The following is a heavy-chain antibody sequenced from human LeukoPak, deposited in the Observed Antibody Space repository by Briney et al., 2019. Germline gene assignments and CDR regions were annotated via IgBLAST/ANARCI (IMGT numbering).Heavy chain of an antibody. CDR1: GFTFTTYW. Sequence: GGSLRLSCAASGFTFTTYWMSWVRQAPGKGLEWVANIKQDGSEKYYVDSVKGRFTISRDNAKNSLYLEVISLTAEDTAVYYCAKDDAWLRFGEWGQGTLVTVSS. CDR2: IKQDGSEK. CDR3: AKDDAWLRFGE. D-gene: IGHD3-10*01. V-gene: IGHV3-7*03. J-gene: IGHJ4*02.